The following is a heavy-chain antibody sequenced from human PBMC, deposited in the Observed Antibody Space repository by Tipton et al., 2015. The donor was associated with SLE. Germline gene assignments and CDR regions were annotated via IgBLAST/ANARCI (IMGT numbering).Heavy chain of an antibody. CDR3: ANEYYPFRSYYPQPEYLHH. J-gene: IGHJ1*01. V-gene: IGHV4-39*01. Sequence: TLSLTCTVSGGSIRNDNYYWGWIRQSPGKGLGWIGSRHYSGGTYMGGTYFNPSLKSRLTLSVDTSKNQFSLNLKYVTAADTAVYYCANEYYPFRSYYPQPEYLHHWGQGTLVTVSS. CDR1: GGSIRNDNYY. CDR2: RHYSGGT. D-gene: IGHD3-3*02.